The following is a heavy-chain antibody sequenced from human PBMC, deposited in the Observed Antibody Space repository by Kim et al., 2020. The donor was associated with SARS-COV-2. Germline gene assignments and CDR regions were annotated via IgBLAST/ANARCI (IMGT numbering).Heavy chain of an antibody. V-gene: IGHV4-34*01. CDR3: SSSGYSYGYYFDY. D-gene: IGHD5-18*01. J-gene: IGHJ4*02. Sequence: YNPAPKRRVTISVEPSKNQFSLKLSSVTAADTAVYYCSSSGYSYGYYFDYWGQGTLVTVSS.